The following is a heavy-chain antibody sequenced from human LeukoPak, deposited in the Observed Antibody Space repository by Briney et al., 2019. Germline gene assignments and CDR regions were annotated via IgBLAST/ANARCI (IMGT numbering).Heavy chain of an antibody. CDR1: GYTFTSYG. J-gene: IGHJ4*02. CDR2: ISAYNGNT. V-gene: IGHV1-18*04. D-gene: IGHD3-10*01. Sequence: ASVKVSCKASGYTFTSYGINWVRQAPGQGLEWMGWISAYNGNTNYAQKLQGRVTMTTDTSTSTAYMELRSLRSDDTAVYYCARGPMVRGVIMAPYFDYWGQGTLVTVSS. CDR3: ARGPMVRGVIMAPYFDY.